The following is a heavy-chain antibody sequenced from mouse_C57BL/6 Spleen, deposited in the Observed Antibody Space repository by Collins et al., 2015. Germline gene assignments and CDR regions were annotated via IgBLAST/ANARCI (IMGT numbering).Heavy chain of an antibody. CDR2: IRGKANNHAT. V-gene: IGHV6-6*01. Sequence: EVKLEESGGGLVQPGGSMKLSCAASGFTFSDAWMDWVRQSPEKGLEWIAEIRGKANNHATYYTESMKGRFTVPRDDSKSSVYLQMNSLRVEDTGIYYCTRRDHRGYYFDHWGQGTTLTVSS. J-gene: IGHJ2*01. D-gene: IGHD3-1*01. CDR3: TRRDHRGYYFDH. CDR1: GFTFSDAW.